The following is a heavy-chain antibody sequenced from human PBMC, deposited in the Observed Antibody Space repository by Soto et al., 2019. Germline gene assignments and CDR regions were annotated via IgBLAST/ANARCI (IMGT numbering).Heavy chain of an antibody. D-gene: IGHD6-19*01. J-gene: IGHJ6*02. CDR1: GYTFTSYG. CDR3: ARDGAVAGSYYYCGMDV. CDR2: ISAYNGNT. Sequence: QVQLVQSGAEVKKPGASVKVSCKASGYTFTSYGISWVRQAPGQGREWMGWISAYNGNTNYAQKLQGRVTMTTDTSTSTAYMELRSLRSDDTAVYYCARDGAVAGSYYYCGMDVWGQGTTVTVSS. V-gene: IGHV1-18*01.